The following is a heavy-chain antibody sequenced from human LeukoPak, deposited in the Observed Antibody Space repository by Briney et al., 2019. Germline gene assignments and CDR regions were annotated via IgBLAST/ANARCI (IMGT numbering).Heavy chain of an antibody. J-gene: IGHJ6*03. CDR2: IWHDGGNK. CDR1: GFTFRTYG. CDR3: AKDPSPSGYYMDV. V-gene: IGHV3-33*06. Sequence: GRSLRLSCAASGFTFRTYGMHWVRQAPGKGLEWVAVIWHDGGNKYYADFVKGRFTISRDNSKNTLYLQMDSLRAEDTAVYYCAKDPSPSGYYMDVWGKGTTVTVSS. D-gene: IGHD1-26*01.